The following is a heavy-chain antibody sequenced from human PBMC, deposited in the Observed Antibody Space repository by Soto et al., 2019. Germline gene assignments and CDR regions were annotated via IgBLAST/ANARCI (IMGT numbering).Heavy chain of an antibody. CDR1: GFSFDDYA. J-gene: IGHJ6*02. Sequence: EVQLVESGGGLVQPGRSLRLSCAASGFSFDDYAMQWVRQAPGKGLEWVSGISWNSGRIGYADSVKGRFTISREIAKNSLYLEMNSLRTEDTALYYCAKEGSKVLVYSLDVWGQGTTVTVS. D-gene: IGHD6-13*01. V-gene: IGHV3-9*01. CDR3: AKEGSKVLVYSLDV. CDR2: ISWNSGRI.